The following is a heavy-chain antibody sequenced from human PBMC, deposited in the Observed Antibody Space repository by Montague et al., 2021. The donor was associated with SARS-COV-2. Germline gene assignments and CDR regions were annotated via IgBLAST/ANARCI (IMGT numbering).Heavy chain of an antibody. CDR2: ISDSGST. D-gene: IGHD2-2*01. Sequence: SETLSLTCTVSGGSISSFYWSWFRQPPGKGLEWIGYISDSGSTNYNPSLTSRVTISVDTSKNQFSLKLSSVTAADTAVYYCARHPLGYCGSTSCYVGWGQGTLVTVSS. V-gene: IGHV4-59*08. J-gene: IGHJ4*02. CDR1: GGSISSFY. CDR3: ARHPLGYCGSTSCYVG.